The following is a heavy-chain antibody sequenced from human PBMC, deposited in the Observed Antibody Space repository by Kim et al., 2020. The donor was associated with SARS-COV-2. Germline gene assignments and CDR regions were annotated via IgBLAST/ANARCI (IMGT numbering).Heavy chain of an antibody. D-gene: IGHD4-17*01. V-gene: IGHV3-74*01. J-gene: IGHJ4*02. Sequence: ADSVKGRFTIARDNAKNTIYLQMNSLRAEDTAVYYCARDQLVDGDYVFDQWGQGTLVTVSS. CDR3: ARDQLVDGDYVFDQ.